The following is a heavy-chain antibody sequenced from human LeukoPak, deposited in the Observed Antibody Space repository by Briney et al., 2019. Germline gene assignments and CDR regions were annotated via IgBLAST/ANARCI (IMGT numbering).Heavy chain of an antibody. J-gene: IGHJ4*02. D-gene: IGHD6-13*01. Sequence: PSGTLSLTCAVSGGSISSSNWWSWVRQPPGKGLEWIGEIYHSGSTNYNPSLKSRVTISVDKSKNQFSLKLSSVTAADTAVYYCARPTGGQQLVRRLDYWGQGTLVTVSS. V-gene: IGHV4-4*02. CDR2: IYHSGST. CDR1: GGSISSSNW. CDR3: ARPTGGQQLVRRLDY.